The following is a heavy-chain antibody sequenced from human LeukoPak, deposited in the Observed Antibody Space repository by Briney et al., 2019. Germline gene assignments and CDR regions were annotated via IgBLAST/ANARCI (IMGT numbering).Heavy chain of an antibody. Sequence: SETLSLTCTVSGGSISTYYWSWIRQPPGKGLEWIGYIYYSGSTNYNPSLKSRVTISVDTSKKQFSLKLSSVTATDTAVYYCARMKKYVAHGDSNWFDPWGQGTLVTVSS. CDR3: ARMKKYVAHGDSNWFDP. D-gene: IGHD3-10*01. CDR2: IYYSGST. J-gene: IGHJ5*02. V-gene: IGHV4-59*08. CDR1: GGSISTYY.